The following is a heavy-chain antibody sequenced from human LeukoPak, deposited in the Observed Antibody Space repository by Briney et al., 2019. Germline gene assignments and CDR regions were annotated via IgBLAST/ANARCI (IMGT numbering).Heavy chain of an antibody. D-gene: IGHD3-22*01. CDR1: GFTFSNYW. Sequence: GGSLRLSCAASGFTFSNYWMHWVRQAPGKGLEWVSIIYSGGTTYYADSVKGRFTISRDNSKNTLYLQMNSLRAEDTAVYYCATHYYDISGFFPYYFDQWGQGTLVTVSS. J-gene: IGHJ4*02. V-gene: IGHV3-66*01. CDR3: ATHYYDISGFFPYYFDQ. CDR2: IYSGGTT.